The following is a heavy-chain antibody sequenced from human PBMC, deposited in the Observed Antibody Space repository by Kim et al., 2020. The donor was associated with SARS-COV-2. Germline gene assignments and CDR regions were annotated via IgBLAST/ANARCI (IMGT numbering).Heavy chain of an antibody. D-gene: IGHD6-13*01. CDR3: ARRRWSSSWLDDTFDI. Sequence: GESLKISCEGSGYSFTTYWIGWVRQMPGKGLEWMGFIFPGDSATRYSPSFQGQVSISADKSISTAYLQWSSLKASDTAMYYCARRRWSSSWLDDTFDIWGQGTMVTVSS. J-gene: IGHJ3*02. V-gene: IGHV5-51*01. CDR2: IFPGDSAT. CDR1: GYSFTTYW.